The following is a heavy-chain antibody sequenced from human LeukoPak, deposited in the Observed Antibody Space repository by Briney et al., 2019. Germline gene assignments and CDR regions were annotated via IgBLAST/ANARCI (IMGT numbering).Heavy chain of an antibody. CDR1: GGTFSSYA. CDR2: IIPIFGTA. J-gene: IGHJ6*03. D-gene: IGHD6-6*01. CDR3: ASPRRIAARPLYYYYMDV. V-gene: IGHV1-69*13. Sequence: SVKVSCKASGGTFSSYAISWVRQAPGQGLECMGGIIPIFGTANYAQKFQGRVTITADESTSTAYMELSSLRSEDTAVYYCASPRRIAARPLYYYYMDVWGKGTTVTVSS.